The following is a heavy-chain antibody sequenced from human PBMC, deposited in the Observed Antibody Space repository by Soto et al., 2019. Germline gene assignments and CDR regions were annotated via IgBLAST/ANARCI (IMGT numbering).Heavy chain of an antibody. CDR2: IYPGDSDT. J-gene: IGHJ6*02. CDR1: GYNFTNYW. V-gene: IGHV5-51*01. CDR3: ARQEGATVLFYYGMDV. Sequence: GDSLKISCKGSGYNFTNYWIAWVRQIPGKGLEWMGIIYPGDSDTRYSPSFQGQVTISADKSISAAYLQWRSLKASDTAMYYCARQEGATVLFYYGMDVWGQGTTVTVSS. D-gene: IGHD1-26*01.